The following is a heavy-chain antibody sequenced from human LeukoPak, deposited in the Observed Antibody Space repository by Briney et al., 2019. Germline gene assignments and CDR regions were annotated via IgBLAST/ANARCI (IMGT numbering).Heavy chain of an antibody. D-gene: IGHD2-15*01. V-gene: IGHV4-4*07. CDR1: GASISTYY. Sequence: PETLSLTCTISGASISTYYWSWIRQPPGKGLEWIGRIYASGNTYKNPSLESRVTMSVDTSNNQFTLNLTCVTGADTAMYYCVKDGPLGSDFWGQGTQVTVSS. CDR3: VKDGPLGSDF. CDR2: IYASGNT. J-gene: IGHJ4*02.